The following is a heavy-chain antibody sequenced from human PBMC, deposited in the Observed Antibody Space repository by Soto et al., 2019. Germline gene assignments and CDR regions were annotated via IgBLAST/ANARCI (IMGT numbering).Heavy chain of an antibody. Sequence: HPGGSLRLSCAPSGSPSGFTFSNYVMHWVRQAPGKGLEWVAVISYDGSNKNYADSVKGRFTISRDNSKNTLYLQMNSLRAEGTAVYYCARETDGMDVWGQGTTVTVSS. J-gene: IGHJ6*02. D-gene: IGHD2-21*02. CDR3: ARETDGMDV. CDR1: GSPSGFTFSNYV. V-gene: IGHV3-30*05. CDR2: ISYDGSNK.